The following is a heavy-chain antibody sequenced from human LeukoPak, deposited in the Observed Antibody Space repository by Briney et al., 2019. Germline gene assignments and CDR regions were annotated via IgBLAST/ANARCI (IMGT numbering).Heavy chain of an antibody. D-gene: IGHD5-18*01. CDR3: ARASYGYGNNWFDP. V-gene: IGHV3-64*01. Sequence: GGSLRFSCAASGFTISSYAMHWVRQAPGKGLEYDSAISSNGGSTYYANSVKGRFTISRDNSKNTVYLQMGSLRAEDMAVYYCARASYGYGNNWFDPWGQGTLVTVSS. CDR1: GFTISSYA. J-gene: IGHJ5*02. CDR2: ISSNGGST.